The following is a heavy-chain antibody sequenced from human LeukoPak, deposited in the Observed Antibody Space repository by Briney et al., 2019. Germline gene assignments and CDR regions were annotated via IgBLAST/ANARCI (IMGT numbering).Heavy chain of an antibody. J-gene: IGHJ4*02. CDR3: ARVPLVYWMYYFDY. CDR2: INHSGST. V-gene: IGHV4-34*01. D-gene: IGHD1-26*01. Sequence: KPSETRSLTCAVYGGSFSGYYWSWIREPPGRRLEWNGEINHSGSTNYNPSLKSRVTISVATSKNQFSLKLSSVTAADTAVYYCARVPLVYWMYYFDYWGQGTLVTVSS. CDR1: GGSFSGYY.